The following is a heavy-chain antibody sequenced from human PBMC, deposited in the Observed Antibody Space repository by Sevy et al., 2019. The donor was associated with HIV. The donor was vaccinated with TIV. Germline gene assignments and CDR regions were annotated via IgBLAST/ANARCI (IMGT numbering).Heavy chain of an antibody. Sequence: ASVKVSCKASGYTFTSYYMHWVRQAPGQGLEWMGIINPSGGSTSYAQKFQGRVTMTRDTSTSTVYMELSSLRSEETAVYYCARGRAFGEGNYYYGMDVWGQGTTVTVSS. CDR1: GYTFTSYY. CDR3: ARGRAFGEGNYYYGMDV. V-gene: IGHV1-46*01. D-gene: IGHD3-10*01. J-gene: IGHJ6*02. CDR2: INPSGGST.